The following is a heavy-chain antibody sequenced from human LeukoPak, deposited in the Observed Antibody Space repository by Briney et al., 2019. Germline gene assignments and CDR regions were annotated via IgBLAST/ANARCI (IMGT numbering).Heavy chain of an antibody. V-gene: IGHV4-61*02. CDR1: GGSISSGSYY. CDR2: IYTSGST. J-gene: IGHJ4*02. Sequence: SQTLSLTCTVSGGSISSGSYYWSWIRQPAGKGLEWIGRIYTSGSTNYNPSLKSRVTISVDTSKNQFSLKLSSVTAADTAVYYCAREWKQLVEGGNCFDYWGQGTLVTVSS. CDR3: AREWKQLVEGGNCFDY. D-gene: IGHD6-6*01.